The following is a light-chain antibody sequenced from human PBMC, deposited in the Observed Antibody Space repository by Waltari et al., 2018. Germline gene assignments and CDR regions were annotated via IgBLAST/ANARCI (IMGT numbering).Light chain of an antibody. CDR1: QSVNGY. Sequence: ETVMTQSPATLSVSPGERATLSCRASQSVNGYLAWYQQKPGQPPRLLIYGASTRAPGFPARFTGSGSQREFTLTISSLQSEDLGIYYCQQCNDWPRGTFGQGTKVEIK. CDR3: QQCNDWPRGT. V-gene: IGKV3-15*01. J-gene: IGKJ1*01. CDR2: GAS.